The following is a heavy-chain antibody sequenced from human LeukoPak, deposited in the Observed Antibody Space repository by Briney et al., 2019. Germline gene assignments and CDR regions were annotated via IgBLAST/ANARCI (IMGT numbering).Heavy chain of an antibody. CDR1: GFTFDDYA. J-gene: IGHJ6*04. CDR2: ISWNSGSI. V-gene: IGHV3-9*01. Sequence: SGGSLRLSCAASGFTFDDYAMHWVRQAPGKGLEWVSGISWNSGSIGYADSVKGRFTISRDNAKNSLYLQMNSLRAEDTALYYCAKAHSSSWNRPGMDVWGKGTTVTISS. CDR3: AKAHSSSWNRPGMDV. D-gene: IGHD6-13*01.